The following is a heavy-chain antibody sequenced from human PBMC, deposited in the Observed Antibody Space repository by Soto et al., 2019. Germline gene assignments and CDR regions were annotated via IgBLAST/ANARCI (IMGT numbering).Heavy chain of an antibody. CDR2: IYYSGST. Sequence: SETLSLTCTVSGGSISSYYWSWIRQPPGKGLEWIGYIYYSGSTNYNPSLKSRVTISVDTSKNQFSLKLSSVTAADTAVYYCARSTSSGWYYFDYWGQGTLVTVSS. J-gene: IGHJ4*02. CDR3: ARSTSSGWYYFDY. D-gene: IGHD6-19*01. V-gene: IGHV4-59*01. CDR1: GGSISSYY.